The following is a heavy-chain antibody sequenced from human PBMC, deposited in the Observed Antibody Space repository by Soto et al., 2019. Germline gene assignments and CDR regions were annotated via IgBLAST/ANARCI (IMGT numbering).Heavy chain of an antibody. CDR2: INWNSGSI. V-gene: IGHV3-9*01. CDR1: GFTFSSYA. J-gene: IGHJ1*01. CDR3: VKDESINWYSGHFRH. Sequence: SLRLSCAASGFTFSSYAMHWVRQAPGKGLEWVSGINWNSGSIGYGDSVKGRCAISRDNAKNSLHLQMNSLSAEDTAFYYCVKDESINWYSGHFRHWGQGTLGTVSS. D-gene: IGHD6-13*01.